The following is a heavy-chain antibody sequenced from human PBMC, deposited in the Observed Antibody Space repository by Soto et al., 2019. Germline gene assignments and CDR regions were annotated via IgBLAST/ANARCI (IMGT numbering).Heavy chain of an antibody. D-gene: IGHD1-26*01. CDR1: GFIFGDHV. J-gene: IGHJ5*02. CDR2: ISGSGNSP. V-gene: IGHV3-23*04. CDR3: ARGTHSYSGSHELDA. Sequence: EVHLVESGGRLVQRGGSLRLSCSGSGFIFGDHVMDWDRQAPGRGLEWVAGISGSGNSPFFRDSVKGRFTISRDNSKNTVYLEMNNLRDEDSAMYFCARGTHSYSGSHELDAWGLGTLVTVSS.